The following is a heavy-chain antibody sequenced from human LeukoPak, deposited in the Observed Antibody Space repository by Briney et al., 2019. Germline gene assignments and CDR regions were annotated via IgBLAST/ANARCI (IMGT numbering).Heavy chain of an antibody. CDR3: AKDLGKVIAAAGTSGFDS. D-gene: IGHD6-13*01. J-gene: IGHJ4*01. CDR2: INWDGGST. V-gene: IGHV3-43*01. CDR1: GFNFDHYT. Sequence: GGSLRLSCAASGFNFDHYTMHWVRQIPGKSLEWVSLINWDGGSTFYADSVKGRFTISRDTRKNFLYLQMISLRTEDTALYYCAKDLGKVIAAAGTSGFDSWGRGTLVTVSS.